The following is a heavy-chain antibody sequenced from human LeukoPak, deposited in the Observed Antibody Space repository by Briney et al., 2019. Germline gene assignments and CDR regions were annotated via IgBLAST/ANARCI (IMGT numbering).Heavy chain of an antibody. V-gene: IGHV3-23*01. J-gene: IGHJ4*02. D-gene: IGHD2-21*01. CDR3: ARAPVTSCRGAFCYPFDL. CDR1: GFPLSSYA. Sequence: GGSLRLSCAASGFPLSSYARSWVRQVPGKGLEWVSATSSSDDGTYHADSVRGRFTIYRDNFGNTLYLQMNRLRVEDAALYYCARAPVTSCRGAFCYPFDLWGQGVLVTVSS. CDR2: TSSSDDGT.